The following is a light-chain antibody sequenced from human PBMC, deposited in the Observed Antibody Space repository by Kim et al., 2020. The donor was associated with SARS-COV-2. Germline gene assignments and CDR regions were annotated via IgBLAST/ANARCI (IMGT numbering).Light chain of an antibody. CDR2: DAS. V-gene: IGKV3-11*01. CDR3: QQRHSWPIT. CDR1: QRFSSY. Sequence: LSPGERATLSCRASQRFSSYLAGYQQKPGQAPRLLIYDASNRATGIPARFSGSGSGTDFTLTISSLEPEDFAVYYCQQRHSWPITFGQGTRLEIK. J-gene: IGKJ5*01.